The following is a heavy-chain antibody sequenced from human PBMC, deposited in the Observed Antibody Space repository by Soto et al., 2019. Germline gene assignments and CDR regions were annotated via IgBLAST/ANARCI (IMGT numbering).Heavy chain of an antibody. CDR2: IIPIFGTA. CDR1: GGTFSSYA. J-gene: IGHJ6*02. V-gene: IGHV1-69*12. Sequence: QVQLVQSGAEVKKPGSSVKVSCKASGGTFSSYAISWVRQAPGQGLEWMGGIIPIFGTANYAQKFQGRVTVXGXEAXGTDYMELSSLRSEDTAVYYCASAPSRYYYYGMDVWGQGTTVTVSS. D-gene: IGHD7-27*01. CDR3: ASAPSRYYYYGMDV.